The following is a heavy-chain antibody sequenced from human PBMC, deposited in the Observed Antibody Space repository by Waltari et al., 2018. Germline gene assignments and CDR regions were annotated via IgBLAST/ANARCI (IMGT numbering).Heavy chain of an antibody. J-gene: IGHJ5*02. CDR3: ANNEWGLPVS. CDR1: GYSISSGYW. CDR2: LYYSGPT. Sequence: QVQLQESGPGLVKPSEDLSLTCTVSGYSISSGYWWGWTRQPPGQGLEWIASLYYSGPTQYNPSLGIRATLSAHSSKNQFSLRLTSLTAADTAVYYCANNEWGLPVSWGQGTVVTVSS. V-gene: IGHV4-38-2*02. D-gene: IGHD1-26*01.